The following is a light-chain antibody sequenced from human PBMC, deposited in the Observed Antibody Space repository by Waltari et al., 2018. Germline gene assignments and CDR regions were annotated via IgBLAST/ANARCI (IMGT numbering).Light chain of an antibody. Sequence: QSALTHPAPVSGSPGQSITISSPRSISDLGGYSFVSWYQQHPGKAPKLMIYDVSHRPSGVSNRFSGSKSGNTASLTISGLQPEDEADYYCSSYTSIIPPFLFGTGTKVTVL. CDR2: DVS. V-gene: IGLV2-14*01. CDR1: ISDLGGYSF. CDR3: SSYTSIIPPFL. J-gene: IGLJ1*01.